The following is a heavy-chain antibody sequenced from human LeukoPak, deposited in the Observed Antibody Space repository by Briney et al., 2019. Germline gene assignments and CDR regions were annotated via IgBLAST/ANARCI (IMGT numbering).Heavy chain of an antibody. J-gene: IGHJ4*02. Sequence: SGGSLRLSCAASGFTFSTYGMTWVRQAPGKGLEWVSAISGSAATTFYADSVKGRFTISRDNSKNTLYLQMNSLRAEDTAVYYCAKGPGFGIYGFFDYWGQGTLLTVSS. V-gene: IGHV3-23*01. CDR2: ISGSAATT. D-gene: IGHD3-10*01. CDR1: GFTFSTYG. CDR3: AKGPGFGIYGFFDY.